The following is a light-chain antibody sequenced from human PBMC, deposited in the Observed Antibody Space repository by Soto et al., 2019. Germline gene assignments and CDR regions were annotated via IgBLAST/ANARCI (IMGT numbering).Light chain of an antibody. CDR3: QSYDSSLSGGV. V-gene: IGLV1-40*01. Sequence: QPVLTQPPSVSGAPGQRVTISCTGSSSNIGAGYDVHWYQQLPGTAPKLLIYGNSNRPSGVPDRFSGSKSGTSASLAITGLQADDEADYYCQSYDSSLSGGVFGGGTKLTVL. CDR1: SSNIGAGYD. CDR2: GNS. J-gene: IGLJ3*02.